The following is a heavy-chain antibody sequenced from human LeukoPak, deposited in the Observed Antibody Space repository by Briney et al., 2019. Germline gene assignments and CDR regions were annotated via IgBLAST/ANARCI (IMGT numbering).Heavy chain of an antibody. CDR1: GFTFSCYA. CDR2: ISSSSIYI. CDR3: ARVLLLLWFGETDPLDAFDI. J-gene: IGHJ3*02. D-gene: IGHD3-10*01. V-gene: IGHV3-21*01. Sequence: GGSLRLSCAASGFTFSCYAMSWFRQAPGKGLEWVSSISSSSIYIYYEDPVKGRFTFSRDNAKNSLYLHMNSLRAEDTAVYYCARVLLLLWFGETDPLDAFDIWGQGTMVTVSS.